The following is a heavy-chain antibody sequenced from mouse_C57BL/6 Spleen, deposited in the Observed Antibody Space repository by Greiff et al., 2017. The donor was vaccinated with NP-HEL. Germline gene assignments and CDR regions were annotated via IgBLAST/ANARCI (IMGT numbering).Heavy chain of an antibody. J-gene: IGHJ4*01. V-gene: IGHV1-72*01. CDR1: GYTFTSYW. CDR3: ARVDDSSPYAMDY. Sequence: VKLQQPGAELVKPGDSVKLSCKASGYTFTSYWMHWVKQRPGRGLEWIGRIDPNSGGTMSNEKFKSKATLTVDKPSSTAYMQLSSLTSEDSAVYYCARVDDSSPYAMDYWGQGTSVTVSS. CDR2: IDPNSGGT. D-gene: IGHD1-1*01.